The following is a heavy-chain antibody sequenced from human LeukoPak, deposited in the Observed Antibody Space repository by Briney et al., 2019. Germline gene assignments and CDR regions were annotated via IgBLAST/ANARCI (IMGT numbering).Heavy chain of an antibody. CDR2: ISGTGGST. J-gene: IGHJ4*02. D-gene: IGHD3-9*01. V-gene: IGHV3-23*01. Sequence: SGGSLRLSCTASGLSFSSSAMSWVRQAPGKGLERVSAISGTGGSTYYADSVKGRFTISRDNSKNTVYLQMNGLRAEDTAVYYCANGKGYFEFWGQGTLVTVSS. CDR3: ANGKGYFEF. CDR1: GLSFSSSA.